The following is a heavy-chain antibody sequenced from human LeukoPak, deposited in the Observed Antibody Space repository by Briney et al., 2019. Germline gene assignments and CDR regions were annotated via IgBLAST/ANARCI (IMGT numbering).Heavy chain of an antibody. J-gene: IGHJ4*02. Sequence: PGGSLRLSCAASGFTFSSYAMSWVRQAPGKGLEWVSAISGSGGSTYYADSVKGRFTISRDNSKNTLYLQMNSLRAEDTAVYYCAKSREGILWFGELLYPAYWGQGTLVTVSS. D-gene: IGHD3-10*01. V-gene: IGHV3-23*01. CDR3: AKSREGILWFGELLYPAY. CDR2: ISGSGGST. CDR1: GFTFSSYA.